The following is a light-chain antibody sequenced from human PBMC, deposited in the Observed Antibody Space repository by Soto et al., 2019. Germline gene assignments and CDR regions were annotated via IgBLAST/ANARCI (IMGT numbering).Light chain of an antibody. CDR3: QQYNNWPLT. V-gene: IGKV3-15*01. J-gene: IGKJ4*01. CDR1: QSVSSN. Sequence: EIVMTQSPATLSVSPGERATLSCRASQSVSSNLDWYQQKPGQAPRLLIYGASTRATAIPARFSGSGSGTQFTLTISSLQSEDFAVYYCQQYNNWPLTFGGGTKVEI. CDR2: GAS.